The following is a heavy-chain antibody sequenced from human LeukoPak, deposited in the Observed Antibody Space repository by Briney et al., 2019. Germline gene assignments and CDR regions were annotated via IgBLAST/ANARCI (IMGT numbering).Heavy chain of an antibody. D-gene: IGHD6-13*01. V-gene: IGHV1-18*01. CDR1: GYTFTSYG. J-gene: IGHJ3*02. CDR2: ISAYNGNT. Sequence: GASVKVSCKASGYTFTSYGISWVRQAPGQGLEWMGWISAYNGNTNYAQKLQGRVTMTTDTSTSTAYMELRSLRSDDTAVYYCARDYIAAAGTSRGYCAFDIWGQGTMVTVSS. CDR3: ARDYIAAAGTSRGYCAFDI.